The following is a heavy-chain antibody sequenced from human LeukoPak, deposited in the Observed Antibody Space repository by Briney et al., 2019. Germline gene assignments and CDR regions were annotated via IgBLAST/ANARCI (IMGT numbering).Heavy chain of an antibody. CDR3: ARVADILQDY. D-gene: IGHD3-9*01. J-gene: IGHJ4*02. Sequence: NPGGSLRLSCAASAFTFSYYTMNWLPQAPGKGLEWFSSINSSSPYIYYTDSVKGRFTISRDNAKNSLYLQMNSLRAEDTAVCYCARVADILQDYWGQGTLVTVSS. CDR1: AFTFSYYT. CDR2: INSSSPYI. V-gene: IGHV3-21*01.